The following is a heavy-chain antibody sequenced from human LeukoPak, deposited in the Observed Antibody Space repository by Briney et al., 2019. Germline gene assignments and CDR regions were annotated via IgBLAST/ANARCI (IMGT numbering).Heavy chain of an antibody. Sequence: GGSLRLSCAASGFTFSSYSMNWVRQAPGKGLEWVSSISSSSSYIYYADSVKGRFTISRDNAKNSLYLQMNSLRAEDTAVYYCARGGRDANTVTTFWGQGTLVTVSS. CDR3: ARGGRDANTVTTF. J-gene: IGHJ4*02. D-gene: IGHD4-17*01. CDR2: ISSSSSYI. V-gene: IGHV3-21*01. CDR1: GFTFSSYS.